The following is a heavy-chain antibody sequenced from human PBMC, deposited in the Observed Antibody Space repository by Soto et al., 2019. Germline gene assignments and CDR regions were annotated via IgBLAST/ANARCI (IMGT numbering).Heavy chain of an antibody. CDR3: VRGGSDNSGWYIWFDP. Sequence: QVQLVQSGAEVKKPGSSVKVSCKTSGGTFSTHVIGWVRQAPGQGLKWMGGIVPKFGTTNYAHKFKGRVKITADESTSTAYMEVSSLTSEDTAVYYCVRGGSDNSGWYIWFDPWGQGTLVTVSS. CDR1: GGTFSTHV. CDR2: IVPKFGTT. D-gene: IGHD6-19*01. V-gene: IGHV1-69*01. J-gene: IGHJ5*02.